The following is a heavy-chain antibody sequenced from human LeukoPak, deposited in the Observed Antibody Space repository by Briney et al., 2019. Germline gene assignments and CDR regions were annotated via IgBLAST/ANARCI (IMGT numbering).Heavy chain of an antibody. CDR2: IRSKAYGGTT. D-gene: IGHD2-2*01. CDR1: GFTFGDYA. CDR3: TRPTAPYTAYCSSTSCSDAFDI. V-gene: IGHV3-49*04. Sequence: PGRSLRLSCTASGFTFGDYAMSWVRQAPGKGLEWVGFIRSKAYGGTTEYAASVKGRFTISRDDSKSIAYLQMNSLKTEDTAVYYCTRPTAPYTAYCSSTSCSDAFDIWGQGTMVTVSS. J-gene: IGHJ3*02.